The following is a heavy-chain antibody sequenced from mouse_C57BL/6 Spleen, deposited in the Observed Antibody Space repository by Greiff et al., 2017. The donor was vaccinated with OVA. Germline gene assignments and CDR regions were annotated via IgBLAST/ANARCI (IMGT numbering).Heavy chain of an antibody. Sequence: QVQLKQPGAELVKPGASVKLSCKASGYTFPSYWMHWVKQRPGRGLEWIGRLDPNSGGPKYNEKFKSKATLTVDKPSSTAYMQRSSLTSEDSAVYYCARDYYGSSYAMDYWGQGTSVTVSS. CDR2: LDPNSGGP. CDR3: ARDYYGSSYAMDY. CDR1: GYTFPSYW. J-gene: IGHJ4*01. D-gene: IGHD1-1*01. V-gene: IGHV1-72*01.